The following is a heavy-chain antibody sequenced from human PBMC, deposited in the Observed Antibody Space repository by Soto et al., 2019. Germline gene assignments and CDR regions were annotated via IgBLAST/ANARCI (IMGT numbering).Heavy chain of an antibody. J-gene: IGHJ4*02. CDR3: ARRDYCNGGRCYWHFDY. Sequence: PSETLSLTCAVYGGYLRGYHWSWIRQPPGKGLEWIGEINNSGIANSNPSLKSRVNISVDTSKNQFSLNLKSVTAADTAVYYCARRDYCNGGRCYWHFDYWGQGTLVTVS. CDR2: INNSGIA. D-gene: IGHD2-15*01. CDR1: GGYLRGYH. V-gene: IGHV4-34*01.